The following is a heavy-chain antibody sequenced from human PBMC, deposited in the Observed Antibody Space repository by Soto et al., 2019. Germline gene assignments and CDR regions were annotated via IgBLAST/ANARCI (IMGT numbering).Heavy chain of an antibody. J-gene: IGHJ4*02. Sequence: PSETLSLTCTVSGGSISSGGYYWSWIRQHPGKGLEWIGYIYYSGSTYYNPSLKSRVTISVDTSKNQFSLKLSSVTAADTAVYYCGRGSAPLGLMVRGVMFFDYWGQGTLVTVSS. CDR2: IYYSGST. CDR1: GGSISSGGYY. D-gene: IGHD3-10*01. V-gene: IGHV4-31*03. CDR3: GRGSAPLGLMVRGVMFFDY.